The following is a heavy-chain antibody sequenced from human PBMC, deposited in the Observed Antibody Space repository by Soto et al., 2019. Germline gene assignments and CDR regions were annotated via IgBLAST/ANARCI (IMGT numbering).Heavy chain of an antibody. CDR1: GFTFSSYS. J-gene: IGHJ4*02. Sequence: TGGSLRLSCAASGFTFSSYSMNWVRQAPGKGLEWVSSISSSSSYIYYADSVKGRFTISRDNAKNSLYLQMNSLRAEDTAVYYCASTYYDFWSGYYGNWGQGTLVTVSS. D-gene: IGHD3-3*01. CDR2: ISSSSSYI. V-gene: IGHV3-21*01. CDR3: ASTYYDFWSGYYGN.